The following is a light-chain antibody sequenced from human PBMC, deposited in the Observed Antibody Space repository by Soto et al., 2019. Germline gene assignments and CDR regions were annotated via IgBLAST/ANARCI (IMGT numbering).Light chain of an antibody. CDR2: STS. Sequence: EVVLTQSPGTLSLSPGERATISCRASQSVNSNYLDWYRQKPGQAPRLLIYSTSRRATGIPDRFSGSGSGTDFTLTISRLEPEDFAVYYCLQYGNSPFSFGPGTKVDIK. CDR1: QSVNSNY. V-gene: IGKV3-20*01. CDR3: LQYGNSPFS. J-gene: IGKJ3*01.